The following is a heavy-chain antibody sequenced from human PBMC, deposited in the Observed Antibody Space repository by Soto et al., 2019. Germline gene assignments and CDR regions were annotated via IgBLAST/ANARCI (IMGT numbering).Heavy chain of an antibody. CDR1: GGTFSSLD. D-gene: IGHD3-22*01. CDR3: ARALLSHSYDSGGYDSYFHAMDV. CDR2: IIPISETT. J-gene: IGHJ6*02. Sequence: SVKVSCKASGGTFSSLDINWVRQAPGQGLEWMGGIIPISETTNYAQIFQGRVSIVADISTSTAYMELSRLRSENTAVYYCARALLSHSYDSGGYDSYFHAMDVWGQGTPVTVSS. V-gene: IGHV1-69*06.